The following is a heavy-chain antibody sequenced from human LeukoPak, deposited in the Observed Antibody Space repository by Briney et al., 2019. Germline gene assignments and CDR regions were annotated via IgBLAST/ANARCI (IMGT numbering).Heavy chain of an antibody. Sequence: GGSLRLSCKTSGFTFSSYSMNWVRQAPGKGLEWVSSISSSSTYIYYAESVKGRFTISRDNGKNALYLQMNSLRAEDTAVYYCARDVLMAVAGSDAFHIWGQGTMVTVSS. V-gene: IGHV3-21*01. CDR1: GFTFSSYS. J-gene: IGHJ3*02. CDR2: ISSSSTYI. CDR3: ARDVLMAVAGSDAFHI. D-gene: IGHD6-19*01.